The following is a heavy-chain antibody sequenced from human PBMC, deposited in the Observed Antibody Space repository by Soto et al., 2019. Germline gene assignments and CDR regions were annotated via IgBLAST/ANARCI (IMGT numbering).Heavy chain of an antibody. J-gene: IGHJ4*02. Sequence: PSETLSLTCTVSGGSISSYYWSWIRQPPGKGLEWIGYIYYSGTTNYNPSLKRRVTISVDTSKNQFSLKLSSVTAADTAVYYCARANXGYYYDSSGYSGYYFDYWGQGSLVTVSS. V-gene: IGHV4-59*01. CDR1: GGSISSYY. CDR2: IYYSGTT. CDR3: ARANXGYYYDSSGYSGYYFDY. D-gene: IGHD3-22*01.